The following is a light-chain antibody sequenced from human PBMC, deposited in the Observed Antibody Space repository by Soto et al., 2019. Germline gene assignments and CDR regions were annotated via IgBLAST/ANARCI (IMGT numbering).Light chain of an antibody. V-gene: IGKV1-39*01. CDR3: QQSYSTRS. Sequence: DIQLTQSTSSLSASVGDRVTITCRASQSTGIYLSWYQQKPGKAPKLLIYAADSLQSGVPSRFSGSGSGTEFTLCITSLEPEDSATYFCQQSYSTRSCGQGTKLEIK. J-gene: IGKJ2*01. CDR2: AAD. CDR1: QSTGIY.